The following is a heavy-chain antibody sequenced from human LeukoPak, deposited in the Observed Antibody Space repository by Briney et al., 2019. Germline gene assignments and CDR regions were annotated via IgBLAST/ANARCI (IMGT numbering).Heavy chain of an antibody. J-gene: IGHJ4*02. CDR2: IKPDGSEE. CDR3: VRGHYADY. CDR1: GFAFGSYY. Sequence: GGSLRLSCAASGFAFGSYYMNWVRQAPGKGLEWVGNIKPDGSEENYVDSVRGRFTISRDNAKNSVYLQMNSLRADDTALYYCVRGHYADYTSQGTLVTVSS. V-gene: IGHV3-7*01.